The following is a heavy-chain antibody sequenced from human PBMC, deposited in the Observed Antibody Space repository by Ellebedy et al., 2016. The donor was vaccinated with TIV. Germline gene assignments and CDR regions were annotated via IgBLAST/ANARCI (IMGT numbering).Heavy chain of an antibody. D-gene: IGHD2/OR15-2a*01. J-gene: IGHJ4*02. CDR3: ARDFPLLY. V-gene: IGHV1-18*01. CDR2: ISAYHGNT. Sequence: AASVKVSCKASRCTFSSYGISWVRQAPGQGLEWMGWISAYHGNTNYAQKLQGRVTMTTDTSTSTAYMELRSLRSDDTAVYYCARDFPLLYWGQGTLVTVSS. CDR1: RCTFSSYG.